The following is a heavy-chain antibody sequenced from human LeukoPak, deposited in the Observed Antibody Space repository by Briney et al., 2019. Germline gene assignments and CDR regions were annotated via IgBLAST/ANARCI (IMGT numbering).Heavy chain of an antibody. CDR2: IYSGGST. CDR1: GFPVSSNY. V-gene: IGHV3-66*01. D-gene: IGHD6-19*01. Sequence: GGSLSLSCAALGFPVSSNYMSWVRQAPGEGLDWVSVIYSGGSTYYADVVKGRFTITRDNSKNTQYLQMNSQRAEDTAGYYCSWVAVAATFRYFDVWGQGTTVTVSS. J-gene: IGHJ6*02. CDR3: SWVAVAATFRYFDV.